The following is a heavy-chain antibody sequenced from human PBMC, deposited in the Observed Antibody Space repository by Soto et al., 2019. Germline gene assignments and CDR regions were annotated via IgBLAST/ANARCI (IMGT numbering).Heavy chain of an antibody. CDR2: INQDGSEK. Sequence: LRLSCGVSGFTFGSFWMGWVRQAPGKGLEWVANINQDGSEKYYVDSVKGRFTISRDNPRNSLYLQMDTLRVEDTAVYFCARQIRGLTPNWFDPWGQGTLVTVSS. CDR1: GFTFGSFW. J-gene: IGHJ5*02. V-gene: IGHV3-7*01. CDR3: ARQIRGLTPNWFDP.